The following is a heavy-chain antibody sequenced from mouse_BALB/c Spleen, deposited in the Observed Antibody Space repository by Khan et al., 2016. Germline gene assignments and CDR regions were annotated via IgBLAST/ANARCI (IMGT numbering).Heavy chain of an antibody. Sequence: VQLQQSGAELVKPGASVKLSCTASDFNIKDTYMHWVKQRPEQGLEWIGRIDPANGNTKYDPKFQGTAPITADTSSNTAYLQLSSLTSEDTAVYYCARSSWEWFAYWGQGTLVTVSA. CDR3: ARSSWEWFAY. CDR2: IDPANGNT. D-gene: IGHD4-1*01. V-gene: IGHV14-3*02. CDR1: DFNIKDTY. J-gene: IGHJ3*01.